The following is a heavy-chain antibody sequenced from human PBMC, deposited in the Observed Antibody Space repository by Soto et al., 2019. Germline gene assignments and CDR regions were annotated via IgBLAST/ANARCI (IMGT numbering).Heavy chain of an antibody. V-gene: IGHV4-59*01. D-gene: IGHD4-17*01. J-gene: IGHJ6*02. CDR1: GGSISSYY. CDR2: IYYSGST. CDR3: ARNGDYAPYYYYYYGMDV. Sequence: SETLSLTCTVSGGSISSYYWSWIRRPPGKGLEWIGYIYYSGSTNYNPSLKSRVTISVDTSKNQFSLKLSSVTAADTAVYYCARNGDYAPYYYYYYGMDVWGQGTTVTVSS.